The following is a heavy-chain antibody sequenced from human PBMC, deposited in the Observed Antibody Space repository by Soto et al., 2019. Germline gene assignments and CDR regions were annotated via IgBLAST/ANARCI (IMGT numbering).Heavy chain of an antibody. V-gene: IGHV2-5*02. Sequence: QITLKESGPTLVKPTQTLTLTCTFSGFSLSTSGVGVGWIRQPPGKALEWLALIYWADDKRYSPSLKSRLTNTKDTSKNLAVHTMTNMDPVDTAPYYCAHSWLSPPVNGFDAWGQGTLVTVSS. J-gene: IGHJ5*02. CDR2: IYWADDK. D-gene: IGHD3-22*01. CDR3: AHSWLSPPVNGFDA. CDR1: GFSLSTSGVG.